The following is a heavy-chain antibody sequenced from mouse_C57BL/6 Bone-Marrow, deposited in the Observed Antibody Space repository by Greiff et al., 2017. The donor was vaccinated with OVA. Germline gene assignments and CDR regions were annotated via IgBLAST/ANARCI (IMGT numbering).Heavy chain of an antibody. Sequence: VQLQQSGAELVRPGASVKLSCTASGFNIKDDYMHWVKQRPEQGLEWIGWIDPENGDTEYASKFQGKATITADTSSNTAYLQLSSLTSEDTAVYDCTTGDYAWYFDVWGTGTTVTVSS. CDR1: GFNIKDDY. CDR3: TTGDYAWYFDV. D-gene: IGHD2-4*01. J-gene: IGHJ1*03. V-gene: IGHV14-4*01. CDR2: IDPENGDT.